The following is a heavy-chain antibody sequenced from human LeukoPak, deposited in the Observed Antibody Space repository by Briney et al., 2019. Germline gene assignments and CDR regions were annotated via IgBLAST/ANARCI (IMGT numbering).Heavy chain of an antibody. J-gene: IGHJ6*03. CDR3: ARDWRPYGSGRISYYYYMDV. CDR2: ISSSSSTI. D-gene: IGHD3-10*01. Sequence: GGSLRLSSAASGFTFSSYSMNWVRQAPGKGLEWVSYISSSSSTIYYADSVKGRFTISRDNAKNSLYLQMNSLRAEDTAVYYCARDWRPYGSGRISYYYYMDVWGKGTTVTVSS. CDR1: GFTFSSYS. V-gene: IGHV3-48*01.